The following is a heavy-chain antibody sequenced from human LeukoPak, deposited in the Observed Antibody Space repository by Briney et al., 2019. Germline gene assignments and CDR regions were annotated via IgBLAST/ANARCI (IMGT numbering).Heavy chain of an antibody. J-gene: IGHJ4*02. V-gene: IGHV1-18*01. Sequence: ASVKVSCKASGYTFTSYGISWVRQAPGQGLEWMGWISAYNGNTNYAQKLQGRVTMTTDTSTSTAYMELRSLRSDDTAVYYCARDRTYYYDSSGYYYGYRGQGTLVTVSS. CDR3: ARDRTYYYDSSGYYYGY. CDR2: ISAYNGNT. CDR1: GYTFTSYG. D-gene: IGHD3-22*01.